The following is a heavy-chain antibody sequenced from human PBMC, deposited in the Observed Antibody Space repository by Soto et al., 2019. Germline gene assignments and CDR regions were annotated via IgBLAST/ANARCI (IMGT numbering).Heavy chain of an antibody. D-gene: IGHD2-2*01. CDR2: ISGSGGST. CDR3: ARDPPYCSSTSCYEGAFDY. CDR1: GFTFSSYA. V-gene: IGHV3-23*01. J-gene: IGHJ4*02. Sequence: PGGSLRLSCAASGFTFSSYAMSWVRQAPGKGLEWVSAISGSGGSTYYADSVKGRFTISRDNSKNTLYLQMNSLRAEDTAVYYCARDPPYCSSTSCYEGAFDYWSQGTLVTVSS.